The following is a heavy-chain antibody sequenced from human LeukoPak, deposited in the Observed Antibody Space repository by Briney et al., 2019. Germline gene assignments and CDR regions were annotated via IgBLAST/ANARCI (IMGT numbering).Heavy chain of an antibody. CDR1: GFTFSSYA. Sequence: GGSLRLSCAASGFTFSSYAMSWVRQAPGKGLEWVSAISGSGGSTYYVDSVKGRFTISRDNSKNTLYLQMNSLRAEDTAVYYCAKWGPHYDFWSGYFDYWGQGTLVIVSS. D-gene: IGHD3-3*01. V-gene: IGHV3-23*01. J-gene: IGHJ4*02. CDR2: ISGSGGST. CDR3: AKWGPHYDFWSGYFDY.